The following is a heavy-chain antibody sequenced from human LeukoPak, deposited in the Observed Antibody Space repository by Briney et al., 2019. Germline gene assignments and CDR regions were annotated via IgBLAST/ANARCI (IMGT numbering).Heavy chain of an antibody. CDR1: GFTFDDYA. V-gene: IGHV3-9*01. CDR3: AKVSGKGVVY. D-gene: IGHD3-10*01. J-gene: IGHJ4*02. Sequence: GGSLRLSCAASGFTFDDYAMHWVRQAPGKGLEWVSGISWNSGSIGYADSVKGRFTISRDNAKNSLYLQMNSLRAEDTALYYCAKVSGKGVVYWGQGTLVTVSS. CDR2: ISWNSGSI.